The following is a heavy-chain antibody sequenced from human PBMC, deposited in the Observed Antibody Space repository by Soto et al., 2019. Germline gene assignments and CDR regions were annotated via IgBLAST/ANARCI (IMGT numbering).Heavy chain of an antibody. CDR1: GFTFSSYG. J-gene: IGHJ4*02. V-gene: IGHV3-33*08. CDR2: IWYDGSNK. D-gene: IGHD3-22*01. Sequence: GGSLRLSCAASGFTFSSYGMHWVRQAPGKGLEWVAVIWYDGSNKYYADSVKGRFTISRDNSKNTLYLQMNSLRAEDTAVYYCARGGSSYYYDSSGLDYWGQGTLVTVSS. CDR3: ARGGSSYYYDSSGLDY.